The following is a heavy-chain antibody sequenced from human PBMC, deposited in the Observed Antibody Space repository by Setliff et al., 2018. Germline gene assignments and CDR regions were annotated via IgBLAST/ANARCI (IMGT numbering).Heavy chain of an antibody. V-gene: IGHV3-7*03. J-gene: IGHJ4*01. CDR3: ARRRRIPYFENFFDD. CDR2: IKQDGSEK. CDR1: GFTFSSYW. Sequence: GGSLRLSCAASGFTFSSYWMSWVRQAPGKGLEWVANIKQDGSEKYYVDSVKGRFTISRDNAKNSLYLQMNSLRADDTAVYYCARRRRIPYFENFFDDWGQGTLVTVSS. D-gene: IGHD2-21*01.